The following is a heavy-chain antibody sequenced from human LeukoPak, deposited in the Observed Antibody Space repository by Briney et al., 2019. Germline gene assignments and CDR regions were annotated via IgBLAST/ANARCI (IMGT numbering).Heavy chain of an antibody. V-gene: IGHV3-21*01. D-gene: IGHD6-13*01. CDR1: GFTFSSYS. CDR3: ASLAAADVDAFDI. CDR2: ISSSSSYI. Sequence: GGSLRLSCAASGFTFSSYSMNWVRQAPGKGLEWVSSISSSSSYIYYADSVKGRFTISRDNAKNSLYLQMNSLRAEDTAVYYCASLAAADVDAFDIWGQGTKVTVSS. J-gene: IGHJ3*02.